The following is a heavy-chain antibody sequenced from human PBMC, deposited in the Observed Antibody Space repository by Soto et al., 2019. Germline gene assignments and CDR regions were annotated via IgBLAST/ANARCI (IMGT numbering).Heavy chain of an antibody. D-gene: IGHD3-10*01. Sequence: PSETLSLTCTVSGGSISSYYWSWIRQPPGKGLVWIGYIYYSGSTNYNPSLKSRVTISVDTSKNQFSLKLSSVTAADTAVYYCARVVPIPFWFDPWGQGTLVTVSS. V-gene: IGHV4-59*01. J-gene: IGHJ5*02. CDR2: IYYSGST. CDR1: GGSISSYY. CDR3: ARVVPIPFWFDP.